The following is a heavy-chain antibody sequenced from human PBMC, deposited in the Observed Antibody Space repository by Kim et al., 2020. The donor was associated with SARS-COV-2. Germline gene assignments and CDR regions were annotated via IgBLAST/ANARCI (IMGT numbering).Heavy chain of an antibody. V-gene: IGHV3-72*01. J-gene: IGHJ4*02. CDR2: YTT. CDR3: ARVSSRWPDF. D-gene: IGHD2-2*01. Sequence: YTTDYAASVKGRFTISRDDSKNTAYLQMNSLKTEDTAVYYCARVSSRWPDFRGQGTLVSVSS.